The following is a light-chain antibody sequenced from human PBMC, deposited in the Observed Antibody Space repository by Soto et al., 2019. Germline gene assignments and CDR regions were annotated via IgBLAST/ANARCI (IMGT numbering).Light chain of an antibody. CDR3: QQYNKGPKT. Sequence: EIVMTQSPVTLSVSPGERAALSCGASQSVNNNLAWYQQKPGQAPRLLIYGASTRATGIPARFSGGGSGTEFTLTISSLQPEDFAVYYCQQYNKGPKTFGQGTKVDIK. V-gene: IGKV3-15*01. CDR2: GAS. CDR1: QSVNNN. J-gene: IGKJ1*01.